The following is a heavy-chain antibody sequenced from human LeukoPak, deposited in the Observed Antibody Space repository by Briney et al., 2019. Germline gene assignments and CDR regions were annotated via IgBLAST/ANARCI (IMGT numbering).Heavy chain of an antibody. Sequence: PGGSLRLSCATSGFTFSLFGMNWVRQAPGKGLEWVTFIRYDGTKQYYADSVKGRFTITRDNSKHTLYLQMNSLTAADTAVYYCVKGPSGGQNWFYFDFWGRGTLVTGSS. CDR2: IRYDGTKQ. J-gene: IGHJ4*02. CDR3: VKGPSGGQNWFYFDF. D-gene: IGHD3-10*01. CDR1: GFTFSLFG. V-gene: IGHV3-30*02.